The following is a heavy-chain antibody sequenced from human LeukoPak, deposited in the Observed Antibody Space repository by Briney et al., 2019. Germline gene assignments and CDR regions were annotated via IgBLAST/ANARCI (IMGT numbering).Heavy chain of an antibody. CDR3: ARDVGGQWNY. CDR1: GFTFSSYA. Sequence: GGSLRLSCAASGFTFSSYAMHWVRQAPGKGLEWVAVISYDGSNKYYADSVKGRFTISRDNSKNTLYLQMNSLRAEDTAVYYCARDVGGQWNYWGQGTLVTVSS. CDR2: ISYDGSNK. D-gene: IGHD6-19*01. V-gene: IGHV3-30-3*01. J-gene: IGHJ4*02.